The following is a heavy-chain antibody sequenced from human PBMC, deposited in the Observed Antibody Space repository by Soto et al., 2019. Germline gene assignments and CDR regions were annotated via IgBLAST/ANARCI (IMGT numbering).Heavy chain of an antibody. CDR2: INPSGGST. CDR3: ASLYCISTSCYLPPDYYYGMDV. Sequence: ASVKVSCKASGYTFTSYYMHWVRQAPGQGLEWMGIINPSGGSTSYAQKFQGRVTITADESTSTAYMELSSLRSEDTAVYYCASLYCISTSCYLPPDYYYGMDVWGQGTTVTVSS. D-gene: IGHD2-2*01. J-gene: IGHJ6*02. CDR1: GYTFTSYY. V-gene: IGHV1-46*01.